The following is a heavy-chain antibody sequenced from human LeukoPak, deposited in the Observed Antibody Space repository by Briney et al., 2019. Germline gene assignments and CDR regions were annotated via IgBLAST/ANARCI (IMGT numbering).Heavy chain of an antibody. Sequence: ASVKVSCKASGYTFTGYYMHWVRQAPGQGLEWMGWINPNSGGTNYAQKFQGRVTMTRDTSISTAYMELSRLRSDDTAVYYCARGAAAGRFDFDYWGQGTLATVSS. CDR2: INPNSGGT. D-gene: IGHD6-13*01. CDR1: GYTFTGYY. CDR3: ARGAAAGRFDFDY. V-gene: IGHV1-2*02. J-gene: IGHJ4*02.